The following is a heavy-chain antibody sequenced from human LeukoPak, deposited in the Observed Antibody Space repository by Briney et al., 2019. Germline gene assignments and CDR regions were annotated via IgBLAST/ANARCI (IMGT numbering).Heavy chain of an antibody. D-gene: IGHD1-26*01. CDR1: GRLISRIEYY. CDR2: IYHTGTT. CDR3: ASVSVWELATHPGGSFDY. V-gene: IGHV4-30-4*01. J-gene: IGHJ4*02. Sequence: SETLSLTCTVSGRLISRIEYYWSWIRQSPVKGLEWLGHIYHTGTTLYSPHLNNRLTVSVDSSRNQFSLTLNSVTAADTAVYYCASVSVWELATHPGGSFDYWGRGILVTVSS.